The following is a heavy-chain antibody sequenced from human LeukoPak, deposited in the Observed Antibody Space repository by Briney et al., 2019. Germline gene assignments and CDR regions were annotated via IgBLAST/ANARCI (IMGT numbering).Heavy chain of an antibody. CDR3: ARSDLGSSPHAFDI. CDR2: IYHSGST. J-gene: IGHJ3*02. CDR1: GGSISSGGYY. Sequence: SETLSLTCTVSGGSISSGGYYWSWIRQPPGKGLEWIGYIYHSGSTYYNPSLKSRVTISVDRSKNQFSLKLSSVTAADTAVYYCARSDLGSSPHAFDIWGQGTMVTVSS. D-gene: IGHD6-6*01. V-gene: IGHV4-30-2*01.